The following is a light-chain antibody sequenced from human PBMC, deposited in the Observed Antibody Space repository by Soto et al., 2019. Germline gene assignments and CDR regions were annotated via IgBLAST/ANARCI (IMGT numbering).Light chain of an antibody. V-gene: IGKV4-1*01. J-gene: IGKJ4*01. CDR1: QSVLYSSNNKNY. Sequence: DIVMTQSPDSLAVSLGERATINCKSSQSVLYSSNNKNYVAWYQQKPGQPPTLLIYWASTLENGVPDRFSGSGSGTEFTLTISSLQAEDVAVYYCQQYYVTPLTFGEGTRVEI. CDR3: QQYYVTPLT. CDR2: WAS.